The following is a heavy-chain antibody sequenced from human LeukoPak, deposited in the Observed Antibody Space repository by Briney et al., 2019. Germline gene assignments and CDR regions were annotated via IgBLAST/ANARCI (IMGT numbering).Heavy chain of an antibody. V-gene: IGHV3-48*01. J-gene: IGHJ5*02. CDR2: ISSSSSTI. CDR1: GFTFSSYE. D-gene: IGHD1-26*01. CDR3: ARSLVVGATYPYH. Sequence: GGSLRLACAASGFTFSSYEMNWVRQAPGKGLEWVSYISSSSSTIYYADSVKGRFTISRDNAKNSLYLQLNSLRAEDTAVYYCARSLVVGATYPYHWGQGTLVTVSS.